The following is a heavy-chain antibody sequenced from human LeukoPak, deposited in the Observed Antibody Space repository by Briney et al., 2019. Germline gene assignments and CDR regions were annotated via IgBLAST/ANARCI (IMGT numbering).Heavy chain of an antibody. CDR3: ARGYGRADY. CDR1: GFTFTSYE. CDR2: ISSSATTV. D-gene: IGHD5-18*01. J-gene: IGHJ4*02. V-gene: IGHV3-48*03. Sequence: GGSLRLSCAASGFTFTSYEMNWVRQAPGRGLEWLSYISSSATTVHCADTVKGRFTISRDNAKNSLYLQMNSLRAEDTAVYYCARGYGRADYWGQGTLVSVSA.